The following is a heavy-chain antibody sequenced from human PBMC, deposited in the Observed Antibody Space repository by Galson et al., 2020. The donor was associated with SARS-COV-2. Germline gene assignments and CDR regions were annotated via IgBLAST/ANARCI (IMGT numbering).Heavy chain of an antibody. Sequence: GGSLRLSCAASGFTFSNYWMHWVRQAPGKGLVWVSRINSGGGTTTDYADSVKGRFTISRDNAKNSLYLQMNSLRAEDTALYFCARGYLAGPFDIWAQGTMVTVSS. J-gene: IGHJ3*02. D-gene: IGHD2-2*01. CDR1: GFTFSNYW. V-gene: IGHV3-74*01. CDR2: INSGGGTTT. CDR3: ARGYLAGPFDI.